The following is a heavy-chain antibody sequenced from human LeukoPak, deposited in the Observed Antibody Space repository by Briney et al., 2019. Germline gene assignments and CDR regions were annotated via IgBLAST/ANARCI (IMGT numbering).Heavy chain of an antibody. Sequence: PGGSLGLSCTASGFTFNSYGMNWVRQAPGKGLEWVSAISDSGASTYYADTVKGRFTISRDNSRNTLFLQMNSLRAEDTAVYHCAKGGGAWYYYYGLDAWGQGTTVTVSS. J-gene: IGHJ6*02. CDR2: ISDSGAST. D-gene: IGHD1-26*01. CDR3: AKGGGAWYYYYGLDA. V-gene: IGHV3-23*01. CDR1: GFTFNSYG.